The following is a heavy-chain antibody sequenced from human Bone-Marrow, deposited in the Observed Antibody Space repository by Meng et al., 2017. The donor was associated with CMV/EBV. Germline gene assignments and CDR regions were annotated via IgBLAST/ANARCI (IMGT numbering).Heavy chain of an antibody. CDR1: GGSISSYY. J-gene: IGHJ5*02. Sequence: SETLSLTCTVSGGSISSYYWSWIRQPPGKGLEWIGYIYYSGSTNYNPSLKSRVTITVDTSKNQFSLNLSSVTAADTAVYYCDRGVVVPAAGNWFDPLGQRTLVAASS. CDR3: DRGVVVPAAGNWFDP. CDR2: IYYSGST. V-gene: IGHV4-59*08. D-gene: IGHD2-2*01.